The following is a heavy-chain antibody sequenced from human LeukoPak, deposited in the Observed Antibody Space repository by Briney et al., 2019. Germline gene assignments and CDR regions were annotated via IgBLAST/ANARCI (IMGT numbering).Heavy chain of an antibody. CDR2: VYNSGST. CDR3: ARDGVRTKQLPDAFDI. Sequence: SETLSLTCTVSGGSITSYYWSWIRQPPGKGLEWIRYVYNSGSTNYNPSLMRRVTISVDTSKNQVSLKLRSVTAADTAVYYCARDGVRTKQLPDAFDIWGQGIMVTVSS. CDR1: GGSITSYY. J-gene: IGHJ3*02. D-gene: IGHD6-13*01. V-gene: IGHV4-4*08.